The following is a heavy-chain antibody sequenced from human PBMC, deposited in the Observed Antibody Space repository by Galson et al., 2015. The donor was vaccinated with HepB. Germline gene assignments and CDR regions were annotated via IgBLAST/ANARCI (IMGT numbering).Heavy chain of an antibody. Sequence: SLRLSCAASGFTFSSYSMNWVRQAPGKGLEWVSYISSSSSTIYYADSVKGRFTISRDNAKNSLYLQMNSLRAEDTAVYYCARDMGVSSSWHRGVLYYFDYWGQGTLVTVSS. CDR1: GFTFSSYS. CDR3: ARDMGVSSSWHRGVLYYFDY. V-gene: IGHV3-48*01. CDR2: ISSSSSTI. J-gene: IGHJ4*02. D-gene: IGHD6-13*01.